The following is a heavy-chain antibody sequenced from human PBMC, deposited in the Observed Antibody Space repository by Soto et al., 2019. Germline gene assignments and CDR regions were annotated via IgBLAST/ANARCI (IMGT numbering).Heavy chain of an antibody. CDR3: AKRDSGSGRSPPLINY. Sequence: EVQLLESGGGLVQPGGSLRLSCASSVFTFSSYSMNWVRQAPGKGLEWVATVGGGGENTFYADSVKGRFTISRDDSQNTLYLQMNSLRAEDTAVYFCAKRDSGSGRSPPLINYWGQGTLVTVSS. V-gene: IGHV3-23*01. D-gene: IGHD3-10*01. J-gene: IGHJ4*02. CDR2: VGGGGENT. CDR1: VFTFSSYS.